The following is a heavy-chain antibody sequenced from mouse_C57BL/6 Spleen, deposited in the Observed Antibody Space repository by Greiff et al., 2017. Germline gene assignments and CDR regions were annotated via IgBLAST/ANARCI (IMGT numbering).Heavy chain of an antibody. D-gene: IGHD2-5*01. CDR3: ARGDNYSNLVPFDY. V-gene: IGHV1-69*01. CDR1: GYTFTSYW. J-gene: IGHJ2*01. CDR2: IDPSDSYT. Sequence: VQLQQSGAELVMPGASVKLSCKASGYTFTSYWMHWVKQRPGQGLEWIGEIDPSDSYTNYNQKFKGKSTLTVDKSSSTAYMQLSSLTSEDSAVYYCARGDNYSNLVPFDYWGQGTTLTVSS.